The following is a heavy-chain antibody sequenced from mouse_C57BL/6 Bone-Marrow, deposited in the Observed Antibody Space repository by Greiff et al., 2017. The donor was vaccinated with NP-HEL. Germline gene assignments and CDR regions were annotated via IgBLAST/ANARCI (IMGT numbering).Heavy chain of an antibody. CDR3: ARGLYV. Sequence: VQLQESGPELVKPGASVKISCKASGYAFSSSWMNWVKQRPGKGLEWIGRIYPGDGDTNYNGKFKGKATLTADKSSSTAYMQLSSLTSEDSAVYFCARGLYVWGTGTTVTVSS. CDR2: IYPGDGDT. J-gene: IGHJ1*03. CDR1: GYAFSSSW. V-gene: IGHV1-82*01.